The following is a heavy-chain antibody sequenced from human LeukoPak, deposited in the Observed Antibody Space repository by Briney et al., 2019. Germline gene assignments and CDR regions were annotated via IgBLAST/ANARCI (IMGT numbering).Heavy chain of an antibody. V-gene: IGHV3-48*03. CDR3: ARDSELTGDRVEY. J-gene: IGHJ4*02. CDR1: GFTLSSYE. Sequence: GSLRLSCAASGFTLSSYEMNWVRQAPGKGLEWVSYISTSGSTHYADSVKGRFTISRDDAKNSLYLQMNSLRAEDTAVYYCARDSELTGDRVEYWGQGTLVTVSS. CDR2: ISTSGST. D-gene: IGHD5-24*01.